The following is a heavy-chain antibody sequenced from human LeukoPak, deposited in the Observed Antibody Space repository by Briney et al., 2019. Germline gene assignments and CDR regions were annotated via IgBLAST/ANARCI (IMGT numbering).Heavy chain of an antibody. CDR2: ISAFNGNK. J-gene: IGHJ6*03. CDR1: GYTFTNYG. Sequence: GASVKVSCKAFGYTFTNYGFSWVRQAPGQGLEWMGWISAFNGNKNFAQKLQGRVTMTTDRFTNTAYMDLRSLTSDDTAVYYCARAHSSYYFYYMDVWGNGTTVTVSS. V-gene: IGHV1-18*01. CDR3: ARAHSSYYFYYMDV.